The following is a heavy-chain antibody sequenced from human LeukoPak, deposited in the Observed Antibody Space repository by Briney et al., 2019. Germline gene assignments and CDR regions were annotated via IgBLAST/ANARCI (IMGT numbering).Heavy chain of an antibody. CDR3: AKGIYYYHSSAYYPVN. D-gene: IGHD3-22*01. CDR1: GFTFSSYD. V-gene: IGHV3-30*18. Sequence: GGSLRLSCAASGFTFSSYDMHWVRQAPGKGLEWVAVISYDGSNKYYADSVKGRFTISRDNSKNTLYLQMNSLRAEDTAVYYCAKGIYYYHSSAYYPVNWGQGTLVTVSS. J-gene: IGHJ4*02. CDR2: ISYDGSNK.